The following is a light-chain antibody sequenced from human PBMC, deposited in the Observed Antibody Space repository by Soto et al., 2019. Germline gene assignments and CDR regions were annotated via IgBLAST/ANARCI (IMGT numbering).Light chain of an antibody. V-gene: IGKV3-20*01. J-gene: IGKJ1*01. CDR3: QQYGTSPPT. CDR1: QSVSSNF. CDR2: GAS. Sequence: EIVLTQSPGTLSLSPGERATLSCKASQSVSSNFFAWYQRKPGQAPRLLIYGASYRATDIPSRFSGSGSGTDFTLTITRLEPEDFAVYYCQQYGTSPPTFGQGTKVEI.